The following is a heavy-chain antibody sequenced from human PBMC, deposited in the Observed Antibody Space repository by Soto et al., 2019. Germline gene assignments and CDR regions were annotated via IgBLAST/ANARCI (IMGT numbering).Heavy chain of an antibody. D-gene: IGHD3-10*01. CDR2: IIPIFGTP. V-gene: IGHV1-69*01. CDR1: GGIFSTYA. CDR3: ARDRDDYGSGNYYNRIDF. J-gene: IGHJ4*02. Sequence: QVQLVQSGAEVKKPGSSVKVSCKASGGIFSTYAISWLRQAPGQGLEWMGGIIPIFGTPNYAQGFQGRVTITADESTTTSYMELSRLNSEDTAVYYCARDRDDYGSGNYYNRIDFWGQGTLVTVSS.